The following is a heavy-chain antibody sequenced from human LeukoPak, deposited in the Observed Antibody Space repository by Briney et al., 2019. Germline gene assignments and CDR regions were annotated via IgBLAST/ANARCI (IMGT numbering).Heavy chain of an antibody. CDR3: AIVSTHRRIPAASVFDY. J-gene: IGHJ4*02. CDR1: VYTFTGYY. Sequence: ASVKVSCTASVYTFTGYYMHWVRQAPGQGLGWMGWINPNSGGTNYAQKFQGRVTMTRDTSISTAYMELSRLRPDDTAVYYCAIVSTHRRIPAASVFDYWGQGTLVTVSS. D-gene: IGHD2-2*01. V-gene: IGHV1-2*02. CDR2: INPNSGGT.